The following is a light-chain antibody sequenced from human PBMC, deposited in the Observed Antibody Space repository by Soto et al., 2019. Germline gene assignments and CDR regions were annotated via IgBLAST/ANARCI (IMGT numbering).Light chain of an antibody. Sequence: EIAMTQSPATLSVSPGERATLSCSASQSVSSNLAWYQQKPGQAPRLLIYGASTRAAGIPARFSGSGSGTEFTLTISSLQPEDFATYYCQQLNSYPITFGQGTRLEIK. J-gene: IGKJ5*01. CDR2: GAS. CDR1: QSVSSN. CDR3: QQLNSYPIT. V-gene: IGKV3D-15*01.